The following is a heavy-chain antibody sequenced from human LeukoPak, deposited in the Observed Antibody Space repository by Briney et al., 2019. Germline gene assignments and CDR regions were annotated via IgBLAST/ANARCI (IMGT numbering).Heavy chain of an antibody. CDR3: AKTHLYYYDSSGYSPFDY. J-gene: IGHJ4*02. CDR1: GFTFDDYA. D-gene: IGHD3-22*01. V-gene: IGHV3-43*02. CDR2: ISGDGGST. Sequence: GGSLRLPCAASGFTFDDYAMHWVRQAPGKGLEWVSLISGDGGSTYYADSVKGRFTISRDNSKNSLYLQMNSLRTEDTALYYCAKTHLYYYDSSGYSPFDYWGQGTLVTVSS.